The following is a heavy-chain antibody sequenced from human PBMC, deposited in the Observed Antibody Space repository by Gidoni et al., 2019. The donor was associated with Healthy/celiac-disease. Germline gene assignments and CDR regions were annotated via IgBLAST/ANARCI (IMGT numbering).Heavy chain of an antibody. CDR1: GFSLSTSGVG. V-gene: IGHV2-5*02. J-gene: IGHJ4*02. CDR3: AHRTTSGYFDY. CDR2: IYWDDDK. D-gene: IGHD1-1*01. Sequence: QITLKESGPTLVKPQQTLTLTCPFSGFSLSTSGVGVGWIRQPPGKALEWLALIYWDDDKRYSPSLKSRLTITKDTSKNQVVLTMTNMDPVDTATYYCAHRTTSGYFDYWGQGTLVTVSS.